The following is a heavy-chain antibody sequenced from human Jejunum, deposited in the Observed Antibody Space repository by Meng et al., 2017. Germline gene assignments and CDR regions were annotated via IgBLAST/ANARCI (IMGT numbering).Heavy chain of an antibody. CDR3: ARGPRWDWYLAL. D-gene: IGHD6-13*01. Sequence: SETLSLTCSVSGGSMTSSPFYWGWIRQPPGKGLEWIGSIFYSGNTYYNPSLKSRVTISIDTSKKQFSLHLSSVTAADTAVYYCARGPRWDWYLALWGRGNLVTVAS. J-gene: IGHJ2*01. V-gene: IGHV4-39*07. CDR2: IFYSGNT. CDR1: GGSMTSSPFY.